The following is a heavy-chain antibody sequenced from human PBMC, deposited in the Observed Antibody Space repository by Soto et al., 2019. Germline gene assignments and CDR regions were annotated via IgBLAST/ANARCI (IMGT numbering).Heavy chain of an antibody. CDR1: GFTFDDFA. J-gene: IGHJ3*02. V-gene: IGHV3-9*01. CDR3: VKANDQQLVEGGPFDM. D-gene: IGHD6-13*01. CDR2: INWSGGSS. Sequence: GGSLRLSCAASGFTFDDFAMHCVRQAPGRGLEWVSGINWSGGSSGYSDSVKGRFTISRDNAKNSLYLEMNSLRVEDTALFYCVKANDQQLVEGGPFDMWGQGTMVTVSS.